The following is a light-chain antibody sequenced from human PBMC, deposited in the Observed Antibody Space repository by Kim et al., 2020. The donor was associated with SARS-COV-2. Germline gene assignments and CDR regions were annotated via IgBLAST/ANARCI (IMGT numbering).Light chain of an antibody. CDR1: SSDVGGYNY. CDR3: SSYAGSNNVV. V-gene: IGLV2-8*01. J-gene: IGLJ2*01. Sequence: GQSVTISCTGTSSDVGGYNYVSWYQLHPGKAPKLMIYEVSKRPSGVHDRFSGSKSGNTASLTVSGLQAEDEADYYCSSYAGSNNVVFGGGTKLTVL. CDR2: EVS.